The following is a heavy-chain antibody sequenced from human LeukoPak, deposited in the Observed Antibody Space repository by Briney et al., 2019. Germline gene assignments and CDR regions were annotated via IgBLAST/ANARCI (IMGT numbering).Heavy chain of an antibody. V-gene: IGHV4-38-2*02. CDR2: IYHSGRT. CDR1: GYSISSGYY. CDR3: ATDGFGIVGATKHDAFDI. Sequence: SETLSLTCTVSGYSISSGYYWGWIRQPPGKGLEWIGSIYHSGRTFYNPSLKSRVTISVDTSKNQFSLKLSSVTAADTAVYYCATDGFGIVGATKHDAFDIWGQGTMVTVSS. D-gene: IGHD1-26*01. J-gene: IGHJ3*02.